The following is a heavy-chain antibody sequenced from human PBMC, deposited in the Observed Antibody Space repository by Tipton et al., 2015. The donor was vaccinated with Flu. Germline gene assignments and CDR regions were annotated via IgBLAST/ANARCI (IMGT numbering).Heavy chain of an antibody. D-gene: IGHD5-18*01. J-gene: IGHJ4*02. CDR1: GGSISSSSYY. CDR3: ARQGGGYSYGYYFDY. CDR2: IYYSGST. V-gene: IGHV4-39*01. Sequence: LRLSCTVSGGSISSSSYYWGWIRQPPGKGLEWIGSIYYSGSTYYNPSLKSRVTISVDTSKNQFSLKLSSVTAADTAVYYCARQGGGYSYGYYFDYWGQGTLVTVSS.